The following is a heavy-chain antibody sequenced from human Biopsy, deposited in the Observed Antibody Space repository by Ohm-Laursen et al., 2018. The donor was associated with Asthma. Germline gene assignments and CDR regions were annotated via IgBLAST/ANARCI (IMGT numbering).Heavy chain of an antibody. V-gene: IGHV4-30-4*01. Sequence: TLSLTCTGGGAYIGSRDHHWSWIRQSPGTGLEWIGFVFWSGTTHYNRSLERRLSISIDTKRNEFSMTLRSVTAADTAVYFCARVASYGDLYFGIDVWGPGTTVSVS. J-gene: IGHJ6*02. CDR2: VFWSGTT. CDR3: ARVASYGDLYFGIDV. CDR1: GAYIGSRDHH. D-gene: IGHD4-17*01.